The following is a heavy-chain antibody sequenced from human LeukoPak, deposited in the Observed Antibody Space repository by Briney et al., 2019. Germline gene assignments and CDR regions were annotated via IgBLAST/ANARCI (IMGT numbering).Heavy chain of an antibody. CDR2: IYSGGST. Sequence: GGSPRLSCAASGFTVSSNYMSWVRQAPGKGLEWVSVIYSGGSTYYADSVKGRFTISRDNSKNTLYLQMNSLRAEDTAVYYCARDRGVRGVPGYADYYMDVWGKGTTVTVSS. J-gene: IGHJ6*03. D-gene: IGHD3-10*01. CDR3: ARDRGVRGVPGYADYYMDV. V-gene: IGHV3-66*02. CDR1: GFTVSSNY.